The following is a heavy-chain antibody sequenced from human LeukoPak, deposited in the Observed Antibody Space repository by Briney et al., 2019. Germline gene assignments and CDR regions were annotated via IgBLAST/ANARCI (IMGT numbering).Heavy chain of an antibody. V-gene: IGHV1-2*02. Sequence: ASVKVSCKASGYTFTGYYMHWVRQAPGQGLEWMGWINPNSGGTNYAQKFQGRVTMTRDTSISTAYMELSRLRSDDTAVYYCARVFRQWLVCNAFDIWGQGTMVTVSS. CDR2: INPNSGGT. CDR1: GYTFTGYY. J-gene: IGHJ3*02. CDR3: ARVFRQWLVCNAFDI. D-gene: IGHD6-19*01.